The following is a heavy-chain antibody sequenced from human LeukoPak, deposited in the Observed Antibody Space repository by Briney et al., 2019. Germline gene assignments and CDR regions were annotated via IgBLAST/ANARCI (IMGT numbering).Heavy chain of an antibody. CDR2: ISSSSSYI. CDR3: ARDGLGMIAPDY. CDR1: GFTFSSYS. J-gene: IGHJ4*02. D-gene: IGHD3-22*01. Sequence: PGGSLRLSCAASGFTFSSYSMNWVRQAPGKGLEWVSSISSSSSYIYYADSVKGRFTISRDNAKNSLYLQMNSLRAEDTAVYYCARDGLGMIAPDYWGQGALVTVSS. V-gene: IGHV3-21*01.